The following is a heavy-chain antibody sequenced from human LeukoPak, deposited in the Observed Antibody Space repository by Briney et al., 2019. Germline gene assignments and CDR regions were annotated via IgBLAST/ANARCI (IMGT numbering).Heavy chain of an antibody. Sequence: SETLSLTCTVSGYSISSGYYWGWIRQPPGKGLEWIGSIYHSGSTYYNPSLKSRVTISVDTSKNQFSLKLSSVTAADTAVYYCARDRGYYDSSGYYYYWGQGTLVTVSS. J-gene: IGHJ4*02. CDR1: GYSISSGYY. D-gene: IGHD3-22*01. CDR2: IYHSGST. V-gene: IGHV4-38-2*02. CDR3: ARDRGYYDSSGYYYY.